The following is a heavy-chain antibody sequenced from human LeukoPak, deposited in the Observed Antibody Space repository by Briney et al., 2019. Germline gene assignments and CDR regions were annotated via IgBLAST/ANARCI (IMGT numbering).Heavy chain of an antibody. D-gene: IGHD6-19*01. V-gene: IGHV3-7*01. CDR2: IKQDGSEK. Sequence: PGGSLRLSCAASGFTFSSYWMSWVRQAPGXXLEWVANIKQDGSEKYYVDSVKGRFTISRDNAKNSLYLQMNSLRAEDTAVYYCARDRKSSGWDYYYYGMDVWGQGTTVTVSS. J-gene: IGHJ6*02. CDR3: ARDRKSSGWDYYYYGMDV. CDR1: GFTFSSYW.